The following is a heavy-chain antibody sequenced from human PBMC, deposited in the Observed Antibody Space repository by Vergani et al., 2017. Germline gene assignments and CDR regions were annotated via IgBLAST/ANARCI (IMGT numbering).Heavy chain of an antibody. Sequence: VQLVQSGTEVKKPGASVKIACKTSGYTFTNHHLHWVRQAPGQGLEWMGIITPGGSTDYGPKFQGRATMTRDTSTRTVYMDLTGLRSEDTAVYYCTRGWYYDSIAYWAYWGQGTLVTVSS. D-gene: IGHD3-22*01. CDR2: ITPGGST. J-gene: IGHJ4*02. CDR1: GYTFTNHH. V-gene: IGHV1-46*03. CDR3: TRGWYYDSIAYWAY.